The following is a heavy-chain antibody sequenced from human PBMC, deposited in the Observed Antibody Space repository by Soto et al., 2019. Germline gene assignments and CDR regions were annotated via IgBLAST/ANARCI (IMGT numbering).Heavy chain of an antibody. CDR2: ISGSGGST. J-gene: IGHJ4*02. CDR1: GFTFSSYA. Sequence: EVQLLESGGGLVQPGGSLRLSCAASGFTFSSYAMSWVRQAPGKGLEWVSAISGSGGSTYYADSVKGRFTISRDTSKNSLYLQMNSLRAEDTAVYYCAKGASPSPDPYYFDYWGQGTLVTVSS. CDR3: AKGASPSPDPYYFDY. V-gene: IGHV3-23*01.